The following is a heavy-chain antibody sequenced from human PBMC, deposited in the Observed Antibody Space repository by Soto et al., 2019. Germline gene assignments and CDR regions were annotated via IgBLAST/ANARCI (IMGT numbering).Heavy chain of an antibody. CDR2: IDHRGSP. D-gene: IGHD6-19*01. V-gene: IGHV4-30-4*08. J-gene: IGHJ5*01. CDR3: ARGCSGRQALNWIDS. CDR1: GVSISRTSYS. Sequence: PSETLSLTCNVSGVSISRTSYSWSWIRQSPGKGLECVGFIDHRGSPYYNPSLEGRSTISLDTAKNHFSLKLSSVTVADTAVYYCARGCSGRQALNWIDSWGQIPLVTLS.